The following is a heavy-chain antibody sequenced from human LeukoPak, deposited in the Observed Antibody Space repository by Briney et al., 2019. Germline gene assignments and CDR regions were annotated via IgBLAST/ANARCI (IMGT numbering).Heavy chain of an antibody. Sequence: GGSLRLSCAASGFTFNRRGMHWVRQAPGKGLEWVAFIRYDGGETFYADFVKGRFTISRDNSKNTLSLQLNTLRPEDTALYYCAKGDTTWELPHDYWGQGTLVTVSS. D-gene: IGHD1-26*01. J-gene: IGHJ4*02. CDR3: AKGDTTWELPHDY. CDR2: IRYDGGET. V-gene: IGHV3-30*02. CDR1: GFTFNRRG.